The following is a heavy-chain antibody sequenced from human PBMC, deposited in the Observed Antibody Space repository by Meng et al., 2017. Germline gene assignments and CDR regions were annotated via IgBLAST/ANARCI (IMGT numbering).Heavy chain of an antibody. V-gene: IGHV5-51*01. J-gene: IGHJ5*02. D-gene: IGHD3-22*01. CDR2: IYPGDAET. CDR3: ARQGDHYYDSSGYSLLGVWFDH. CDR1: GYSFTSYW. Sequence: GESLKISCKGSGYSFTSYWIGWVRQMPGKGLEWMGTIYPGDAETRYSASVQGQVTISDDKSLSTAYLQRNSLKTSDTAMYYCARQGDHYYDSSGYSLLGVWFDHWGQGTLVTVSS.